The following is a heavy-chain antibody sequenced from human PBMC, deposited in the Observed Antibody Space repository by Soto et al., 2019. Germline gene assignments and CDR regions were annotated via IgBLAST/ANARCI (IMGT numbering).Heavy chain of an antibody. D-gene: IGHD1-26*01. CDR1: GYTFTSFY. CDR2: INPSGGTT. Sequence: ASVKVSCKASGYTFTSFYIHWVRQAPGQGLEWMGIINPSGGTTSYAQKFQGRVTMTRDTSTSTVYMELSSLRSEDTAMYYCARGPFFGGSYCNYGGQGTLVTVSS. V-gene: IGHV1-46*01. J-gene: IGHJ4*02. CDR3: ARGPFFGGSYCNY.